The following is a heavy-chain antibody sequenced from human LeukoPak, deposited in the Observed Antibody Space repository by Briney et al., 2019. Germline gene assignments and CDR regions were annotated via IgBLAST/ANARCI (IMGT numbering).Heavy chain of an antibody. V-gene: IGHV3-11*01. CDR2: ISSSGSTI. D-gene: IGHD3-3*01. Sequence: GGSLRLSCAASGFTFSDYYMSWIRQAPGKGLEWVSYISSSGSTIYYADSVKGRFTISRDNAKSSLYLQMNSLRAEDTAVYYCARELATIFEDYWGQGTLVTVSS. CDR1: GFTFSDYY. J-gene: IGHJ4*02. CDR3: ARELATIFEDY.